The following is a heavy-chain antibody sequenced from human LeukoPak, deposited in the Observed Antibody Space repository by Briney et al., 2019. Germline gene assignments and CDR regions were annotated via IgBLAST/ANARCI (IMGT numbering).Heavy chain of an antibody. CDR3: ARDWPTVKSTQIFDY. D-gene: IGHD4-11*01. CDR1: GYTFTSYY. Sequence: ASVKVSCKASGYTFTSYYMHWVRRAPGQGLEWMGIINPSGGSTSYAQKFQGRVTMTRDMSTSTVYVELSSLRSEDTAVYYCARDWPTVKSTQIFDYWGQGTLVTVSS. CDR2: INPSGGST. J-gene: IGHJ4*02. V-gene: IGHV1-46*01.